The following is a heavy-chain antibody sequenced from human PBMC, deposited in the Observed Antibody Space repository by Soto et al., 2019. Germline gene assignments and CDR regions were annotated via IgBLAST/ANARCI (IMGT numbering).Heavy chain of an antibody. CDR1: GFTFSSYA. V-gene: IGHV3-30-3*02. CDR2: ISYDGNTQ. J-gene: IGHJ4*02. CDR3: AKVSRPSRISTPDFDY. Sequence: GGSLRLSCAASGFTFSSYAMHWVRQAPGKGLDWVAVISYDGNTQFYGDSVKGRFIVSRDNSRNTLYLQLNNLQAEDTAVYYCAKVSRPSRISTPDFDYWGQGTLVTAPQ.